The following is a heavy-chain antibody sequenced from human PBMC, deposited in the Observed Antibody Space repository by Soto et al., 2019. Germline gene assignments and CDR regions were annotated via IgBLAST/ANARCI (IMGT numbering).Heavy chain of an antibody. CDR1: GFTFNNYA. V-gene: IGHV3-23*01. CDR2: ISDSGGTT. D-gene: IGHD6-13*01. CDR3: TKEQSSIWYAPDGYHF. Sequence: GGSLRLSCAASGFTFNNYAMTWVRQGPGKGLEWVSIISDSGGTTYYADSVKGRFTISRDNSNNMLYLQMSSLRAEDTALYYCTKEQSSIWYAPDGYHFWGQGTLVTVSS. J-gene: IGHJ4*03.